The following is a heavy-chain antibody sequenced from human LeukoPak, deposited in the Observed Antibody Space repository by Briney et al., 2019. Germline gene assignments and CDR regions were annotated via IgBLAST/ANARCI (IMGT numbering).Heavy chain of an antibody. D-gene: IGHD1-26*01. CDR1: GASVGSAGYY. CDR2: IYYISNT. V-gene: IGHV4-61*08. J-gene: IGHJ4*02. CDR3: ARTQSQSGSYRYYFGY. Sequence: PSETLSLTCTVSGASVGSAGYYWSWVRQPPGGGLESIGYIYYISNTNYNPSLKSRVTMSVDPSKNQFSLKLNSVTAADTAVYYCARTQSQSGSYRYYFGYWGQGTLVTVSS.